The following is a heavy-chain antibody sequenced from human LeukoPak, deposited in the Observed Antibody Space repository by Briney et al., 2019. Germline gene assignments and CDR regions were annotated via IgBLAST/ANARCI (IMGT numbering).Heavy chain of an antibody. J-gene: IGHJ4*02. Sequence: GASVKVSCKASGYTFTTYYMHWVRQAPGQGLEWMGIINPSGGSTNYAQKFQGRVTMTRDTSTSTVYMELSSLRSEDTAVYYCARGGNYYDSSGYYYHFDHWGQGTLVTVSS. CDR2: INPSGGST. V-gene: IGHV1-46*01. CDR1: GYTFTTYY. D-gene: IGHD3-22*01. CDR3: ARGGNYYDSSGYYYHFDH.